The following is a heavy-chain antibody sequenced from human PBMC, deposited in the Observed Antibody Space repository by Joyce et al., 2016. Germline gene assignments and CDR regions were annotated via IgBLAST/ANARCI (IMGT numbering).Heavy chain of an antibody. CDR3: ARDLWLVPVSSYYFDY. CDR1: GFTFSTYA. V-gene: IGHV3-48*02. J-gene: IGHJ4*02. Sequence: EVQLVESGGGLVQPGGSLRLSCAASGFTFSTYAMNWVRQAPGKGLEWVSYIRSSSDTIYYADSVKGRFTISRDNAKNSLYLHMNSLRDEDTAVYYCARDLWLVPVSSYYFDYWGQGTLVTVSS. D-gene: IGHD6-19*01. CDR2: IRSSSDTI.